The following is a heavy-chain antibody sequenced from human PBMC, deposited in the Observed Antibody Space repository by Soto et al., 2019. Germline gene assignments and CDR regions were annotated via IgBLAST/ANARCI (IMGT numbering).Heavy chain of an antibody. J-gene: IGHJ4*02. CDR1: GYTFTSYG. CDR2: MSTYNDNT. D-gene: IGHD1-26*01. Sequence: ASVKVSCKASGYTFTSYGIAWVRQAPGQGLEWMGWMSTYNDNTNYAQALQGRVTMTTDTLTSTASMELRSLTSDDTAVHYSVTAYSGTYNFDYWGQGTLVTVS. CDR3: VTAYSGTYNFDY. V-gene: IGHV1-18*04.